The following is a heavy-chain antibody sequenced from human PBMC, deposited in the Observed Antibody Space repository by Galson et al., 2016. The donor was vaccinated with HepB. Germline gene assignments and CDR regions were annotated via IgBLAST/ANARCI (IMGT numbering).Heavy chain of an antibody. V-gene: IGHV3-15*07. CDR2: IKSKTDAGTT. D-gene: IGHD2-8*02. J-gene: IGHJ6*02. CDR1: GFALNNAW. CDR3: STGGIVLVSIYYFYGMDV. Sequence: SLRLSCAASGFALNNAWMNWVRQAPGKGLEWVGRIKSKTDAGTTDYAAPVKGRFTFSRDDSENTVYLQMNSLKTDDTAVYYCSTGGIVLVSIYYFYGMDVWGQGTTVTVSS.